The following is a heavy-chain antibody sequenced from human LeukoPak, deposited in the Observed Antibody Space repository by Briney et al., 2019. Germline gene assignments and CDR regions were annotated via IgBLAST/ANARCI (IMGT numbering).Heavy chain of an antibody. Sequence: SQTLSLTCTVSGGSISSGDYYWSWIRQPPGKGLEWIGYIYYSGSTYYNPSLKSRVTMSVDTSKNQFSLKLSSVTAADTAVYYCARRYCSSTSCFPPDYWGQGTLVTVSS. CDR1: GGSISSGDYY. J-gene: IGHJ4*02. D-gene: IGHD2-2*01. V-gene: IGHV4-30-4*08. CDR3: ARRYCSSTSCFPPDY. CDR2: IYYSGST.